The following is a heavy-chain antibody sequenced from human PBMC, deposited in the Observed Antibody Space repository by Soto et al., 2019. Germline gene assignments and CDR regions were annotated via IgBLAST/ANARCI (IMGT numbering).Heavy chain of an antibody. D-gene: IGHD3-22*01. CDR3: TREPYYYDSSGYYGMDV. CDR1: GFTFGDYA. J-gene: IGHJ6*02. V-gene: IGHV3-49*04. CDR2: IRSKAYGGAT. Sequence: GGSLRLSCTASGFTFGDYAMSWVRQAPGKGLEWVGFIRSKAYGGATEYAASVKGRFTISRDDSKSIAYLQMNSLKTEDTAVYYCTREPYYYDSSGYYGMDVWGQGTTVTVSS.